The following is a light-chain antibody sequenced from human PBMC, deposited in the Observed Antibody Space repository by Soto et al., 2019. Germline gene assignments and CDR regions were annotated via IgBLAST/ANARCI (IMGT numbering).Light chain of an antibody. V-gene: IGKV1-39*01. Sequence: DIQMTQSPSSLSASVGDRVTITCRASQSISSYLNWYQQKPGKAPKLLIYAASSLQSGVPSRFSGSRSGTDFTRTISSLQPEDFATYYCQQSYSTPRTFGPGTKVDIK. CDR2: AAS. J-gene: IGKJ3*01. CDR1: QSISSY. CDR3: QQSYSTPRT.